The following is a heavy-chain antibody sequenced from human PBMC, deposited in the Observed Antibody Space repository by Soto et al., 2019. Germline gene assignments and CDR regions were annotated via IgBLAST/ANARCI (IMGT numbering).Heavy chain of an antibody. CDR1: GYRFTSCG. V-gene: IGHV1-18*01. CDR3: ARGGYYDSSGSRNYHYYGMNV. J-gene: IGHJ6*02. Sequence: ASVKVCCKSSGYRFTSCGISWVRQAPGQGLEWLGWISAYDDNTKYAQTLQGRVSMSTDTSTNTAYMELRSLRSDDTAMYYCARGGYYDSSGSRNYHYYGMNVWGQGTTVTVSS. CDR2: ISAYDDNT. D-gene: IGHD3-22*01.